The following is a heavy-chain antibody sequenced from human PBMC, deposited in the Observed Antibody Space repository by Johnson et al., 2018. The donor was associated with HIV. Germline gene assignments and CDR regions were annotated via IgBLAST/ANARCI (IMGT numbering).Heavy chain of an antibody. V-gene: IGHV3-13*01. CDR1: GFSFSSYD. D-gene: IGHD3-22*01. CDR3: AKEIGQYYYESSGYAFDM. Sequence: VQLVESGGGLVQPGGSLRLSCAASGFSFSSYDMHWVRQATGKNLEWVSAIGVAGDTYYAGYVRGRFTISRDSSNNTLYLQMNSLRAEDTAVYYCAKEIGQYYYESSGYAFDMWGQGTMVTVSS. J-gene: IGHJ3*02. CDR2: IGVAGDT.